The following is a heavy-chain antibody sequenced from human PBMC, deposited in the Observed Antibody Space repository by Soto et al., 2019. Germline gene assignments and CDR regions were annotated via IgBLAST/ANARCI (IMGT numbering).Heavy chain of an antibody. Sequence: EVQLLESGGGLVQPGGSLRLSCAASGFTFSSYAMSWVRQAPGKGLEWVSAISGSSVTTSYADSVKGRFTISRDNSKNTPYLPTSTLRAEETALYSCARVYSDLRGGSALNYWGQGTLVTVSS. CDR1: GFTFSSYA. V-gene: IGHV3-23*01. D-gene: IGHD3-10*02. J-gene: IGHJ4*02. CDR2: ISGSSVTT. CDR3: ARVYSDLRGGSALNY.